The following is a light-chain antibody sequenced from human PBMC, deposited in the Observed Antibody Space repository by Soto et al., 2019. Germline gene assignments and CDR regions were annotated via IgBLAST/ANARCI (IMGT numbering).Light chain of an antibody. CDR2: YDD. Sequence: QSVLTQPPSVSAAPRQRVTISCSGSGSNIGSNGVNWYQQLPGRPPKLVIFYDDLLPLGVSDRFSGSKSDTSASLAISDLQSEDEAEYCCAALDASLNGVVFGGGTKLTVL. V-gene: IGLV1-36*01. CDR1: GSNIGSNG. CDR3: AALDASLNGVV. J-gene: IGLJ3*02.